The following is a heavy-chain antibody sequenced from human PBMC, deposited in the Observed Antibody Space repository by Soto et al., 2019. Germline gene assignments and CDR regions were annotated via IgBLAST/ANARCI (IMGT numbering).Heavy chain of an antibody. V-gene: IGHV4-59*01. CDR3: ARTYYYDSSAYLFDY. Sequence: SETLSLTCTVSGGSIISYYWTWIRQPPGKGLEWIGYIYYTGSTNYNPSLKSRVTISVDTSKNQFSLKLSSVTAADTAVYYCARTYYYDSSAYLFDYWGQGTLVTVS. CDR1: GGSIISYY. J-gene: IGHJ4*02. CDR2: IYYTGST. D-gene: IGHD3-22*01.